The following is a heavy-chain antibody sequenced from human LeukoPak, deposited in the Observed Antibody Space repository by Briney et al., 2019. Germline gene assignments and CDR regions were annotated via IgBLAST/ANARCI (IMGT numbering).Heavy chain of an antibody. Sequence: SETLSLTCTVSGGSISSYYWSWIRQPPGKGLEWIGYICYSGSTNYNPSLKSRVTISVDTSKNQFSLKLSSVTAADTAVYYCARGLGYYDSSGYSVFDYWGQGTLVTVSS. D-gene: IGHD3-22*01. J-gene: IGHJ4*02. V-gene: IGHV4-59*01. CDR3: ARGLGYYDSSGYSVFDY. CDR2: ICYSGST. CDR1: GGSISSYY.